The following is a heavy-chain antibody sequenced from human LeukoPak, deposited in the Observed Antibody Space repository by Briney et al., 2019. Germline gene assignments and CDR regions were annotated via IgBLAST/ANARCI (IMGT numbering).Heavy chain of an antibody. V-gene: IGHV3-30-3*01. CDR3: ARDLDSSSYFDY. Sequence: GGSLRLSCAASGFTFSSYAMHWVRQALGKGLEWVAVISYDGSNKYYADSVRGRFTISRDNSKNTLYLQMNSLRAEDTAVYYCARDLDSSSYFDYWGQGTLVTVSS. J-gene: IGHJ4*02. D-gene: IGHD6-6*01. CDR1: GFTFSSYA. CDR2: ISYDGSNK.